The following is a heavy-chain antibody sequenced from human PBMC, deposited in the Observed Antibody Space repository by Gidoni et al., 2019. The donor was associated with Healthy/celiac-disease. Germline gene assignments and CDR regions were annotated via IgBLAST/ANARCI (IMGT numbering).Heavy chain of an antibody. CDR1: GYSFTSYW. CDR2: IYPGDSDT. J-gene: IGHJ5*02. CDR3: ARRGDFWSGYFGWFDP. V-gene: IGHV5-51*01. D-gene: IGHD3-3*01. Sequence: EVQLVQSGAEVKKPGESLKISCKGSGYSFTSYWIGWVRQMPGKGLEWMGIIYPGDSDTRYSPSFQGQVTISADKPISTAYLQWSSLKASDTAMYYCARRGDFWSGYFGWFDPWGQGTLVTVSS.